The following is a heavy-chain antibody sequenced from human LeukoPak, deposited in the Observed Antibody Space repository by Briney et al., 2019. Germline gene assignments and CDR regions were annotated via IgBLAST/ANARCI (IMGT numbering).Heavy chain of an antibody. V-gene: IGHV4-34*01. Sequence: PSETLSLTCAVYGGSFSGYYWSWIRQPPGKGLEWIGEINHSGSTNYNPSLKSRVTISVDTSKNHFSLKLSSMIAADTAFYYCARHVAAGPGADAFDIWGQGTIVTVSS. CDR2: INHSGST. CDR3: ARHVAAGPGADAFDI. D-gene: IGHD6-13*01. CDR1: GGSFSGYY. J-gene: IGHJ3*02.